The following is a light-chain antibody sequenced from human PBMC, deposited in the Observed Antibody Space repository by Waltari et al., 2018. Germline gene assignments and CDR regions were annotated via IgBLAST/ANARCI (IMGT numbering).Light chain of an antibody. J-gene: IGLJ2*01. CDR2: END. V-gene: IGLV1-47*01. CDR3: ATWDDSRSF. Sequence: QSVLTPPPSVSGTPGQRLTIHCSGSGSNIKSSYIYWYQKLAGSAPKLLIFENDQRPSGVPDRFSASKSGTSASLAINGLRSEDEALYYCATWDDSRSFFGGGTKLTVL. CDR1: GSNIKSSY.